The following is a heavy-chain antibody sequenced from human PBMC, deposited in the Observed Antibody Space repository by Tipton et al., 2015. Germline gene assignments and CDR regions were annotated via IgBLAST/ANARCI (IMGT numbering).Heavy chain of an antibody. CDR2: ISGSGGSS. D-gene: IGHD3-22*01. CDR1: GFTFKNFA. V-gene: IGHV3-23*01. CDR3: AKASGYYRWYFDY. J-gene: IGHJ4*02. Sequence: SLRLSCAASGFTFKNFAMNWVRQAPGKGLEWVSAISGSGGSSYYADSVKGRFNISRDNSKNTLHLQMNSLRAEDTAVYYCAKASGYYRWYFDYWGQGTLVTVSS.